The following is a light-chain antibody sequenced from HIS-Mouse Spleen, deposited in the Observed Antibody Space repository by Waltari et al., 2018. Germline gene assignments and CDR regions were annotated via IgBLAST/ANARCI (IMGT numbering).Light chain of an antibody. Sequence: DIQMTQFPSSLSASVGDRVTITCRASQSISSYLNWYQQKPGKAPKLLIYAASSLQSGVPSRFSGSGSGTDFTLTISSLQPEDFATYYCQQNYSTPRTFGQGTKVEIK. J-gene: IGKJ1*01. V-gene: IGKV1-39*01. CDR3: QQNYSTPRT. CDR2: AAS. CDR1: QSISSY.